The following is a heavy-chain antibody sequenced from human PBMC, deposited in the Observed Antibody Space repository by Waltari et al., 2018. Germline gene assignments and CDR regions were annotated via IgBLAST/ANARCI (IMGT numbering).Heavy chain of an antibody. CDR3: AKEYISRIAVAEKRYRERYFDY. CDR2: ISYDGSNK. Sequence: QVQLVESGGGVVQPGRSLRLSCAASGFPFSSYGMHWVRQAPGTGLEWGAGISYDGSNKYYADSVKGRFTISRDNSKNTLYLQMNSLRAEDTAVYYCAKEYISRIAVAEKRYRERYFDYWGQGTLVTVSS. V-gene: IGHV3-30*18. D-gene: IGHD6-19*01. CDR1: GFPFSSYG. J-gene: IGHJ4*02.